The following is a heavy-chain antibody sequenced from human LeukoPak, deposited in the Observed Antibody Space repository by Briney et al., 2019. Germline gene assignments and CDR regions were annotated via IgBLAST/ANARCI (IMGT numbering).Heavy chain of an antibody. D-gene: IGHD6-19*01. CDR3: ARDQYSSGWSKRGDYYYYYYMDV. J-gene: IGHJ6*03. CDR2: IIPICGTA. V-gene: IGHV1-69*05. CDR1: EGTFSSYA. Sequence: SVKVSCKASEGTFSSYAISWVRQAPGQGLEWMGGIIPICGTANYAQKFQGRVTITTDESTSTAYMELSSLRSEDTAVYYCARDQYSSGWSKRGDYYYYYYMDVWGKGTTVTVSS.